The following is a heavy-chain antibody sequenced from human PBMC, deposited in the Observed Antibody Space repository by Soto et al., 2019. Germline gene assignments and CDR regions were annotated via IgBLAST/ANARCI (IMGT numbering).Heavy chain of an antibody. J-gene: IGHJ4*02. CDR2: IIPIFGTA. V-gene: IGHV1-69*13. D-gene: IGHD6-19*01. CDR3: RFRLAVAGSTGTTKGPFDY. Sequence: SVKVSCKASGYTFASYAISWMRQAPGQGLEWMGGIIPIFGTANYAQKFQGRVTITADESTSTAYMELSSLRSEDTAVYYCRFRLAVAGSTGTTKGPFDYWGQGTLVTVSS. CDR1: GYTFASYA.